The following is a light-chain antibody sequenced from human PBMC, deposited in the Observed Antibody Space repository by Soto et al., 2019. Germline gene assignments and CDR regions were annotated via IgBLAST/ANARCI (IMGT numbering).Light chain of an antibody. Sequence: EIVMTQSPVTLSVSPGERATLSCRASQSVSSNLAWYQQKPGQAPRLLIYGASTRATGIPARFSGSGSGTEFTLTISSLQSEDFAVYYCQQYNNWWTFGQGTKVEIK. CDR1: QSVSSN. V-gene: IGKV3-15*01. CDR2: GAS. J-gene: IGKJ1*01. CDR3: QQYNNWWT.